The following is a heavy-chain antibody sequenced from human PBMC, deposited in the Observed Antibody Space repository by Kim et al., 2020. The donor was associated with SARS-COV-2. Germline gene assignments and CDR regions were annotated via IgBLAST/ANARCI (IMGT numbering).Heavy chain of an antibody. D-gene: IGHD6-13*01. CDR1: GGSISSGGYY. Sequence: SETLSLTCTVSGGSISSGGYYWSWIRQHPGKGLEWIGYIYYSGSTYYNPSLKSRVTISVDTSKNQFSLKLSSVTAADTAVYYCARTLLRIAAAGIIDYWGQGTLVTVSS. V-gene: IGHV4-31*03. CDR2: IYYSGST. J-gene: IGHJ4*02. CDR3: ARTLLRIAAAGIIDY.